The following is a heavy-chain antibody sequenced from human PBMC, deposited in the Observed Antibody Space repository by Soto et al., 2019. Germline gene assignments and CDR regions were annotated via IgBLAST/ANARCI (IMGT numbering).Heavy chain of an antibody. CDR3: AKKHYSGLDI. D-gene: IGHD2-15*01. CDR2: INYSGSS. J-gene: IGHJ4*02. V-gene: IGHV4-34*01. Sequence: PSETLSLTCAVYGESLSRYSWTWIRQPPEKGLEWIGEINYSGSSVYSPSLKSRVTISIDTSKMQFSLKLTSATAADTGVYYCAKKHYSGLDIWGPGALVTVSS. CDR1: GESLSRYS.